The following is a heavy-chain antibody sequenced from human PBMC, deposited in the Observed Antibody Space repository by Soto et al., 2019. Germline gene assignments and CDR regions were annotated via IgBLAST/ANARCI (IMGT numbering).Heavy chain of an antibody. CDR3: AGWGNWNSKENGGMDV. Sequence: SQTLSLTCAISGDSVSSNSAAWNWIRQSPSRGLEWLGRTYYRSKWYNDYAVSVKSRITINPDTSKNQFSLQLNSVTPEDTAVYYCAGWGNWNSKENGGMDVWGQGTTVTVSS. J-gene: IGHJ6*02. CDR1: GDSVSSNSAA. CDR2: TYYRSKWYN. V-gene: IGHV6-1*01. D-gene: IGHD1-7*01.